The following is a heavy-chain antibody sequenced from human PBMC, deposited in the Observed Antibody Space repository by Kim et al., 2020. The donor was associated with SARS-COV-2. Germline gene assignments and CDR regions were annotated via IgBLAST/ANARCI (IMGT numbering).Heavy chain of an antibody. Sequence: SETLSLTCTVSGGSISSGGYYWSWIRQHPGKGLEWIGYIYYSGSTYYNPSLKSRVTISVDTSKNQFSLKLSSVTAADTAVYYCARGRLTIFGVVNSFDYWGQGTLLTVSS. CDR3: ARGRLTIFGVVNSFDY. D-gene: IGHD3-3*01. CDR1: GGSISSGGYY. J-gene: IGHJ4*02. V-gene: IGHV4-31*03. CDR2: IYYSGST.